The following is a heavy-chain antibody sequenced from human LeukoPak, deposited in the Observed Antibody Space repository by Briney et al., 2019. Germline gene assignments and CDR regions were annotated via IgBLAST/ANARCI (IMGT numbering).Heavy chain of an antibody. CDR2: IDSVSSYI. V-gene: IGHV3-21*01. CDR3: ARLVGTVTAYYFDY. CDR1: GFSFNIYH. J-gene: IGHJ4*02. Sequence: GGSLRLSCTASGFSFNIYHMSWVRQAPGKGLAWVSSIDSVSSYIYYTDSVRGRFTISRDNAKNSLYLQMNSLTAEDTAVYYCARLVGTVTAYYFDYWGQGTLVTVSS. D-gene: IGHD4-17*01.